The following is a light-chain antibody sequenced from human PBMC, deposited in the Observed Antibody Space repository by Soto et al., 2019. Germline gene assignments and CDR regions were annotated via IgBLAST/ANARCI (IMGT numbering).Light chain of an antibody. CDR1: QSVRSNY. Sequence: VLTQSPGTLSLSPGERATLSCRASQSVRSNYLAWYQHKPGQAPRLLIYAAFSRATGIPDRFSGSVSGTDFTLAINRLEPEDFAVYYCQQYGYSRWTFCQGPKVEIK. V-gene: IGKV3-20*01. CDR2: AAF. CDR3: QQYGYSRWT. J-gene: IGKJ1*01.